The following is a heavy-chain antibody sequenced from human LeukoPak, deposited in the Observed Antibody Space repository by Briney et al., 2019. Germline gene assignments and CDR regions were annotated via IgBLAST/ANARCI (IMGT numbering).Heavy chain of an antibody. J-gene: IGHJ4*02. Sequence: ASVKVSCKVSGYSLTELSMHWVRQAPGKGLEWMGGFDPEDVETIYAQKFQGRVTMTEDTSTDTAYMELTSLRSEDTAVYYCATNSGGSTGYHYYWGQGTLVTVSS. V-gene: IGHV1-24*01. CDR1: GYSLTELS. CDR3: ATNSGGSTGYHYY. CDR2: FDPEDVET. D-gene: IGHD3-22*01.